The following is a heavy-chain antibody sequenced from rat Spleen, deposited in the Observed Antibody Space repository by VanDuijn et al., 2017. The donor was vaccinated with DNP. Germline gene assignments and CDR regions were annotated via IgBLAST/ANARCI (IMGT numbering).Heavy chain of an antibody. D-gene: IGHD3-1*01. J-gene: IGHJ1*01. CDR3: ARGSTSIYWYFDF. CDR2: VSPSGGRT. V-gene: IGHV5-25*01. Sequence: EVQLVESGGGLVQPGRSLKLSCAASKFTFSNYDMAWVRQAPTKGLEWVAAVSPSGGRTYYRDSVKGRFTVSRDDAKSGLYLQMNSLKSEDTATYYCARGSTSIYWYFDFWGPGTMVTVSS. CDR1: KFTFSNYD.